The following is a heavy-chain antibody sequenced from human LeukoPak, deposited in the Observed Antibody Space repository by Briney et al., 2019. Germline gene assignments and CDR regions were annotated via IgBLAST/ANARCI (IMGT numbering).Heavy chain of an antibody. J-gene: IGHJ3*01. CDR3: ASVPQ. CDR2: IYHSGST. D-gene: IGHD2-2*01. Sequence: GSLRLSCAASGFTFSSYAMSWVRQAPGKGLEWIGEIYHSGSTNYNPSLKSRVTISVDKSKNQFSLKLSSVTAADTAVYYCASVPQWGQGTMVTVSS. V-gene: IGHV4-4*02. CDR1: GFTFSSYAM.